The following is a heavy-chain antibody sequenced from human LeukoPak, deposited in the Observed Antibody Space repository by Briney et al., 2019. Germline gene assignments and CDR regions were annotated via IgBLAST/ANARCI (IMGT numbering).Heavy chain of an antibody. CDR3: ARGAVWYSSSWYYYGMDV. V-gene: IGHV3-33*01. CDR2: IWYDGSNK. D-gene: IGHD6-13*01. J-gene: IGHJ6*02. CDR1: GFTFSSYG. Sequence: GGSLRLSCAASGFTFSSYGMHWVRQAPGKGLEWVAVIWYDGSNKYYADSVKGRFTISRDNSKNTLYLQMNSLRAEDTAVYYCARGAVWYSSSWYYYGMDVWGQGTTVTVSS.